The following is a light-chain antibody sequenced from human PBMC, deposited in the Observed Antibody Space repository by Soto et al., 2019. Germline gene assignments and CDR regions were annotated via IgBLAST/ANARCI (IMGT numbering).Light chain of an antibody. CDR1: QGISSY. V-gene: IGKV1-8*01. CDR2: AAS. Sequence: AIRMTQSPSSLSASTGDRVTITCRASQGISSYLAWYQQKPGKAPKLLIYAASTLQSGVPSRFSGSGSGTDFTLTISCLQSEDFATYYCHQYYIYPPITFGQGTRLEIK. CDR3: HQYYIYPPIT. J-gene: IGKJ5*01.